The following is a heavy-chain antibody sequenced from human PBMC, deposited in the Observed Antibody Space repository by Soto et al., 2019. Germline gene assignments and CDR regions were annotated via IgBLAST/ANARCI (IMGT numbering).Heavy chain of an antibody. J-gene: IGHJ3*01. V-gene: IGHV5-51*01. Sequence: GESLKISCKGSGYSFTSYWIAWARQLPGKGLELMGVIYPGDSDTRYSPSFQGQVTISADKSISTAYLQWSSLKASDTAMYYCAKVYDSSSTYAFDLWGQGTVVTVSS. CDR3: AKVYDSSSTYAFDL. D-gene: IGHD3-22*01. CDR1: GYSFTSYW. CDR2: IYPGDSDT.